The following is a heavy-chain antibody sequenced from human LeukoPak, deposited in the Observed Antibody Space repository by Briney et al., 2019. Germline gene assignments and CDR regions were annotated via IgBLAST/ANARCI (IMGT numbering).Heavy chain of an antibody. CDR3: TRYQYSSGRDFDY. CDR2: IDSSSSTI. J-gene: IGHJ4*02. CDR1: GFTFSTYS. D-gene: IGHD6-19*01. Sequence: PGGSLRLSCAASGFTFSTYSMNWVRQAPGKGLEWVSYIDSSSSTIYYADSVKGRFTVSRDNAKNSLYLQMNSLRDEDTAIYYCTRYQYSSGRDFDYWGQGTQVTVSS. V-gene: IGHV3-48*02.